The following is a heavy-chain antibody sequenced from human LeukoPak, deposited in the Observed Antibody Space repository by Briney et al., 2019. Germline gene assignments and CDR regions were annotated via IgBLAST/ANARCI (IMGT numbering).Heavy chain of an antibody. CDR3: ARDPSSRPRGWFDP. J-gene: IGHJ5*02. V-gene: IGHV4-4*07. D-gene: IGHD6-13*01. CDR1: GGSISEYY. Sequence: SETLSFTCTVSGGSISEYYWSWIRQTAGKGLQYIGRINSSGSTNYNPSLKSRVTMSVDPSKNQFSLKLSSVTAADTAVYYCARDPSSRPRGWFDPWGQGTLVTVSS. CDR2: INSSGST.